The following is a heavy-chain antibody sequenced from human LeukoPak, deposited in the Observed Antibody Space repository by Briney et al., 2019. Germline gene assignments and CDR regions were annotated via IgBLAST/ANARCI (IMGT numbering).Heavy chain of an antibody. Sequence: GGSLRLSCAASGFTFSSYAMSWVRQAPGKGLEWVSAISGSGDSTYYADSVKGRFTISRDNSKNTLYLQMNSLRADDTAVYYCALHHGSYYLGRGFDPWGQGILVTVSS. J-gene: IGHJ5*02. D-gene: IGHD1-26*01. CDR1: GFTFSSYA. CDR2: ISGSGDST. CDR3: ALHHGSYYLGRGFDP. V-gene: IGHV3-23*01.